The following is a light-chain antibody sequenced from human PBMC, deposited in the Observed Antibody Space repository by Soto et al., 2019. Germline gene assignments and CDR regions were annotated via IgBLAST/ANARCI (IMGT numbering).Light chain of an antibody. CDR2: AAS. Sequence: DIQVTQSPSSVSASVGDRVTITCRASQGLVNWLAWYQQKPGKAPKLLIYAASSFQSGVPSRFSGSGSGTDFTLTISSLQPEDFVFYYCQLTCSFPLTFGGGTNVEIK. CDR1: QGLVNW. J-gene: IGKJ4*01. CDR3: QLTCSFPLT. V-gene: IGKV1-12*01.